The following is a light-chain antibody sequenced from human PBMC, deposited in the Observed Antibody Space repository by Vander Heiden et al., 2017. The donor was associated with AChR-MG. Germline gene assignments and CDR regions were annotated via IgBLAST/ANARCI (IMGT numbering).Light chain of an antibody. Sequence: DIQMTPSPSSVSASVGDRVTITCRASQNIRNYLNWYHQKPGKAPKLVIYAASILQSGVPSRFSGSGSGTDFNLTISSLQPEDFATYYCQQSSSTRGTFGPGTKVDIK. CDR3: QQSSSTRGT. V-gene: IGKV1-39*01. CDR2: AAS. CDR1: QNIRNY. J-gene: IGKJ3*01.